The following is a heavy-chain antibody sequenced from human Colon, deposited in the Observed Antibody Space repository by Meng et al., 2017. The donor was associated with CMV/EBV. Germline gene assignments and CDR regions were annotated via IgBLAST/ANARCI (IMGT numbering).Heavy chain of an antibody. CDR2: IHGDDTE. CDR3: VHRYSSSSGEVS. Sequence: TFKEECLTLVKPTQTLPLTCIFAGFLLIIKLNCLGWLRQSPGKALEWLALIHGDDTEQYSPSLQSRLSATRDTSKNQVVLTLTDMDPVDTATYYCVHRYSSSSGEVSWGQGTLVTVSS. J-gene: IGHJ5*02. D-gene: IGHD6-6*01. V-gene: IGHV2-5*02. CDR1: GFLLIIKLNC.